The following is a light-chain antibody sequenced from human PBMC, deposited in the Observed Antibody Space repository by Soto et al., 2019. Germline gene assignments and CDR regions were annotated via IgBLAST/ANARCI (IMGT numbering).Light chain of an antibody. CDR3: QQYNNWPPLT. CDR2: GAS. V-gene: IGKV3-15*01. Sequence: EIVMTQSPATLSVSPGERATLSCRASQSVSDNLAWYQQKPGQAYRLLIYGASTRATGIPARFSGSGSGTEFTLTISSLQSEDFPVYYCQQYNNWPPLTFGGGTKVDIK. J-gene: IGKJ4*01. CDR1: QSVSDN.